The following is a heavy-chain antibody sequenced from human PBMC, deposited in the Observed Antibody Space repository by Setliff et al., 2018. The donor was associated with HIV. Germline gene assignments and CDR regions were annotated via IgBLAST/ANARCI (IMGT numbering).Heavy chain of an antibody. V-gene: IGHV3-7*01. Sequence: GGSLRLSCAASGFTFTNYWMSWVRQAPGKGLEWVTNIHKDGSEKYYVDSVKGRFTISRDNAKNSLYLQMNSLRAEDTAVYLCANLWEMGAWGQGTLVTVSS. J-gene: IGHJ5*02. CDR3: ANLWEMGA. CDR2: IHKDGSEK. D-gene: IGHD1-26*01. CDR1: GFTFTNYW.